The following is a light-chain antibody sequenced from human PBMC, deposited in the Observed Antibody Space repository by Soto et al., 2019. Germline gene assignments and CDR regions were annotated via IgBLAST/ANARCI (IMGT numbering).Light chain of an antibody. V-gene: IGLV2-11*01. CDR2: DVS. J-gene: IGLJ3*02. Sequence: QPVLTQPRSVSGSPGQSVTISCTGTSSDVGGYDYVSWYQQHPGKAPKLMIYDVSKWTSGVLDRFSASKSGNTASLTNSGLHAEDEADSYCCSYSGSYTWVFGGGTKLTVL. CDR3: CSYSGSYTWV. CDR1: SSDVGGYDY.